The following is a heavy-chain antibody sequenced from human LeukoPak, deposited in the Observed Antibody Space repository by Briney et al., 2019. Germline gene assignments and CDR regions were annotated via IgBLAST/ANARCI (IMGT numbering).Heavy chain of an antibody. V-gene: IGHV3-30*04. J-gene: IGHJ6*02. CDR1: GFTFSSYA. D-gene: IGHD5-12*01. CDR2: ISYDGSNK. CDR3: ARDVIVGNSGYDLYGMDV. Sequence: GGSLRLSCAASGFTFSSYAMHWVRQAPGKGLEWVAVISYDGSNKYYADSVKGRFTISRDNSKNTLYLQMNSLRAEDTAVYYCARDVIVGNSGYDLYGMDVWGQGTTVTVSS.